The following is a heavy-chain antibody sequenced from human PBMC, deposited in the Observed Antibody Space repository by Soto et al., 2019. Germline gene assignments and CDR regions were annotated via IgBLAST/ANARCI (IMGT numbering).Heavy chain of an antibody. Sequence: EVQLVESGGGLVQPGGSLRLSCAASGFTFSSYWMSWVRQAPGKGLEWVANIKQDGSEKYYVDSVKGRFTISRDNAKNSLYLQMNSRRAEDTSVYYCASGPLTGFDYWGQGTLVTVSS. J-gene: IGHJ4*02. V-gene: IGHV3-7*01. CDR2: IKQDGSEK. CDR1: GFTFSSYW. CDR3: ASGPLTGFDY. D-gene: IGHD3-9*01.